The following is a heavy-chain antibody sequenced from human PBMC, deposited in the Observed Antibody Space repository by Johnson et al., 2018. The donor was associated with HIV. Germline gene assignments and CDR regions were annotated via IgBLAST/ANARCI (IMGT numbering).Heavy chain of an antibody. CDR2: ISSDGSNK. J-gene: IGHJ3*02. V-gene: IGHV3-30*04. Sequence: QVQLVESGGGVVQPGKSLRLSCVASAFAFSSYAMHWVRQTPGKGLEWVAVISSDGSNKYFADSVKGSFIISRDNSTNTLSLQMNSLTTEDTAAYYCARGGGCGGDCYSGFDAFDIWGQGTMVTVS. CDR3: ARGGGCGGDCYSGFDAFDI. CDR1: AFAFSSYA. D-gene: IGHD2-21*01.